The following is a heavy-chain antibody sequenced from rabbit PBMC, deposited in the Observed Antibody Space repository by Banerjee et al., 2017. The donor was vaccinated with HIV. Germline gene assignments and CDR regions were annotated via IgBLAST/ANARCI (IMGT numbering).Heavy chain of an antibody. V-gene: IGHV1S45*01. CDR1: GFSFSSSYW. CDR2: IYTGSGST. Sequence: QEQLKESGGGLVQPEGSLTLTCTASGFSFSSSYWICWVRQAPGKGLEWIGCIYTGSGSTDYANWAKGRFTISKTSSTTVTLQMTSLTAADTATYFCASASSSGYYGYYFNLWGPGTLVTVS. J-gene: IGHJ4*01. D-gene: IGHD1-1*01. CDR3: ASASSSGYYGYYFNL.